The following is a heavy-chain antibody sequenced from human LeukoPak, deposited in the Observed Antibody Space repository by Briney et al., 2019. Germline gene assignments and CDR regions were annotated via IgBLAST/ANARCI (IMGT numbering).Heavy chain of an antibody. CDR2: IYHSGGT. CDR1: GYSISSGYY. CDR3: ASSTAMVTYYYYYMDV. V-gene: IGHV4-38-2*02. D-gene: IGHD5-18*01. Sequence: SETLSLTCTVSGYSISSGYYWGWIRQPPGKGLEWIGSIYHSGGTYYNPSLKSRVTISVDTSKNQFSLKLSSVTAADTAVYYCASSTAMVTYYYYYMDVWGKGTTVTVSS. J-gene: IGHJ6*03.